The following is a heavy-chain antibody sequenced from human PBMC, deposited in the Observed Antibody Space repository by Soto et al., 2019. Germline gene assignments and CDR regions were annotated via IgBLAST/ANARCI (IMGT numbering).Heavy chain of an antibody. V-gene: IGHV4-34*01. CDR3: ARTRRKYYYYYGMDV. J-gene: IGHJ6*02. Sequence: QVQLQQWGAGLLKPSETLSLTCAVYGGSFSGYYGSWIRQPPGKGLEWIGEINHSGSTNYNPSLKSRVTISVDTSKNQFSLKLSSVTAADTAVYYRARTRRKYYYYYGMDVWGQGTTVTVSS. CDR1: GGSFSGYY. CDR2: INHSGST.